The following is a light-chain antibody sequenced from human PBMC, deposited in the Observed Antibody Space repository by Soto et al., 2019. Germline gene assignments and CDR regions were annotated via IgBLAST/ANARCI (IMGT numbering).Light chain of an antibody. Sequence: QSVLTQPASVSGSPGQSITISCTGTSSDVGGYNYVSWYQQHPGKAPKLMIYEVSDRPSGVSNRFSGSKSGNTASLTISGLQDEDEAYYYCISYTSSSTVVFGGGTKLTVL. CDR2: EVS. CDR3: ISYTSSSTVV. V-gene: IGLV2-14*01. J-gene: IGLJ2*01. CDR1: SSDVGGYNY.